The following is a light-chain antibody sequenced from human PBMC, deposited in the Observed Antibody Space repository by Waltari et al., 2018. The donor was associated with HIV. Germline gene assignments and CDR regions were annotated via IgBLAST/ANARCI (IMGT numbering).Light chain of an antibody. Sequence: SYALTQPPSVSVSPGQTARITCSGYALEKQYSYWYQQKPGQAPLLLMYKVTERPSCIPDRFSGSSSVTTVTLTISGVQAEDEADYYCQSTDSSITYVVFGGGTKLTVL. CDR2: KVT. CDR3: QSTDSSITYVV. J-gene: IGLJ3*02. V-gene: IGLV3-25*03. CDR1: ALEKQY.